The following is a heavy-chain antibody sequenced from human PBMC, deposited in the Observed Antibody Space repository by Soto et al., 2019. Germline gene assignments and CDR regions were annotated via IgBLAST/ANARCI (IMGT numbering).Heavy chain of an antibody. D-gene: IGHD3-16*02. J-gene: IGHJ4*02. CDR1: GGSFSGYY. V-gene: IGHV4-34*01. Sequence: QVQLQQWGAGLLKPSETLSLTCAVYGGSFSGYYWSWIRQPPGKGLEWIGEINHSGSTNYKPSLKSRVTISVDTSKNQFSLKLSSVTAADTAVYYCARKLYDYVWGSYRRTFDYWGQGTLVTISS. CDR3: ARKLYDYVWGSYRRTFDY. CDR2: INHSGST.